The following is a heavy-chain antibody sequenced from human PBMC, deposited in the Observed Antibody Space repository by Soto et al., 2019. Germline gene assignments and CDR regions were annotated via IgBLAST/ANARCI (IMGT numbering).Heavy chain of an antibody. J-gene: IGHJ5*02. Sequence: SETLSLTCFVSGYFIGAGGYYWSWIRHHPGKGLEWIGSFYSSGSIIYNPSLRSRVSISGDMSTNQFSMSLASVTAADTARYYCARMYSSGSGWFHPWGQGTLVTVSS. V-gene: IGHV4-31*02. CDR1: GYFIGAGGYY. D-gene: IGHD6-19*01. CDR3: ARMYSSGSGWFHP. CDR2: FYSSGSI.